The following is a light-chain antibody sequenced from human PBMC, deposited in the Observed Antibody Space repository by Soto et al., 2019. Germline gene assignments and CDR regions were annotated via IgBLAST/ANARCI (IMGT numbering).Light chain of an antibody. CDR1: SSNIGNNY. J-gene: IGLJ2*01. CDR3: GTWDSSLSAVV. Sequence: QSVLTQPPSVSAAPGQKVTLSCSGSSSNIGNNYVSWYQQLPGTAPKLLIYDSNKRPSGIPDRFSGSKSGTSATLGITGRQSGDEDDYYCGTWDSSLSAVVFGGGTKLTVL. V-gene: IGLV1-51*01. CDR2: DSN.